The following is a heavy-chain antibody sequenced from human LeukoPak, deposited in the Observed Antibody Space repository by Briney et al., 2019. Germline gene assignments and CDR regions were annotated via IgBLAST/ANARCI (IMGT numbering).Heavy chain of an antibody. CDR1: GYTFTSYG. CDR2: IIPIFGTA. Sequence: ASVKVSCKASGYTFTSYGISWVRQAPGQGLEWMGGIIPIFGTANYAQKFQGRVTITADKSTSTAYMELSSLRSEDTAVYYCARETRGSSWGGWFDPWGQGTLVTVSS. J-gene: IGHJ5*02. D-gene: IGHD6-13*01. V-gene: IGHV1-69*06. CDR3: ARETRGSSWGGWFDP.